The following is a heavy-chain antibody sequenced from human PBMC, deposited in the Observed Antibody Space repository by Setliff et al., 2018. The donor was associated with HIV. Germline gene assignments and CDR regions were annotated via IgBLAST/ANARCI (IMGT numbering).Heavy chain of an antibody. CDR3: VRDTFDGRSYYGWDV. D-gene: IGHD3-9*01. CDR2: LNPEANYI. Sequence: PGGSLRLSCAASGLTFSTSWMQWVRQSPGEGLLWVARLNPEANYIPYADSVKGRFTISRDNAKNTLYLQMNSLRTEDTAVYYCVRDTFDGRSYYGWDVWGQGTTVTVSS. V-gene: IGHV3-74*01. J-gene: IGHJ6*02. CDR1: GLTFSTSW.